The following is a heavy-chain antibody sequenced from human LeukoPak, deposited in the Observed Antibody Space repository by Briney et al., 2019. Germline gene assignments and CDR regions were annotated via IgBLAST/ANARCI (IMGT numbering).Heavy chain of an antibody. V-gene: IGHV3-30*02. CDR1: GFTFSTYG. CDR2: IRYDGSNK. Sequence: PGGSLRLSCAASGFTFSTYGMHWVRQAPGKGLEWVAFIRYDGSNKYYADSVKGRFTISRDNSKNTVYLQMNSLRAEDTAVYYCAKGRQQWLLRGDYFDYWGQGTLVTVSS. CDR3: AKGRQQWLLRGDYFDY. J-gene: IGHJ4*02. D-gene: IGHD6-19*01.